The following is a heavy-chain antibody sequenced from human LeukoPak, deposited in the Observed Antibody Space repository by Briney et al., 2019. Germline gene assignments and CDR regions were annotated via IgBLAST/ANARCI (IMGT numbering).Heavy chain of an antibody. CDR3: TRDPNALDY. J-gene: IGHJ4*02. V-gene: IGHV3-48*02. CDR2: ITSSSSTI. CDR1: GFTLSSYS. Sequence: PGGSLRLSCAASGFTLSSYSMNWVRQATGKGLEWISYITSSSSTIHYADSVRGRFTISRDNAKNSLYLQMNSLRDEDTAVYYCTRDPNALDYWGQGTLVTVSS.